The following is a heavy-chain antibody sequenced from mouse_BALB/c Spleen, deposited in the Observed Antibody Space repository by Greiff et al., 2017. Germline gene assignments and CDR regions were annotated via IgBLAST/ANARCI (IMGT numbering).Heavy chain of an antibody. J-gene: IGHJ3*01. CDR1: GYTFTDYY. CDR2: VNPYNGGT. CDR3: ARDDGYYGFAY. Sequence: VQLQQSGPELVKPGASVKMSCKASGYTFTDYYMDWVKQSHGESFEWIGRVNPYNGGTSYNQKFKGKATLTVDKSSSTAYMELNSLTSEDSAVYYCARDDGYYGFAYWGQGTLVTVSA. V-gene: IGHV1-19*01. D-gene: IGHD2-3*01.